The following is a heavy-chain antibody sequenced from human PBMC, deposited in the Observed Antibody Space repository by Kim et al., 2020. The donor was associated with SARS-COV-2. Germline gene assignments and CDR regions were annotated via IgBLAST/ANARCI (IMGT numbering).Heavy chain of an antibody. V-gene: IGHV4-38-2*02. CDR1: GYSISSGYY. CDR3: ARGDSSSWLPRLYQTGKTDY. D-gene: IGHD6-13*01. Sequence: SETLSLTCTVSGYSISSGYYWGWIRQPPGKGLEWIGSIYHSGSTYYNPSLKSRVTISVDTSKNQFSLKLSSVTAADTAVYYCARGDSSSWLPRLYQTGKTDYWGQGTLVTVSS. J-gene: IGHJ4*02. CDR2: IYHSGST.